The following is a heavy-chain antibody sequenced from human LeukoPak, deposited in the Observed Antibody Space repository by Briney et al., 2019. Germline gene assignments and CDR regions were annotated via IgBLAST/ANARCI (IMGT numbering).Heavy chain of an antibody. V-gene: IGHV4-4*07. CDR1: GGSISSYY. J-gene: IGHJ4*02. CDR2: IYTSGST. CDR3: ARGRSSSGSYYLDY. Sequence: PSETLSLTCTVSGGSISSYYWSWIRQPAAKGLEWIGRIYTSGSTKYNPSLKSRVTMSADTSKNQFSLKLSSVTAADTAVYYCARGRSSSGSYYLDYWGQGTLVTVSS. D-gene: IGHD3-10*01.